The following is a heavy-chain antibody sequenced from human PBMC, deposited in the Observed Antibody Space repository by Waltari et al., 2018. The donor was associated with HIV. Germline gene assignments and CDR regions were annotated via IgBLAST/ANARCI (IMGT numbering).Heavy chain of an antibody. Sequence: EVKKPGASVKVSCKASGYTFTGYYLQWVRQAPGQGLEWMGRINPNSGGTNYAQKFQGRVTMTRDTSISTAYMELSRLRSDDTAVYYCARGRPESIVIIPVATFDYWGQGTLVTVSS. J-gene: IGHJ4*02. CDR3: ARGRPESIVIIPVATFDY. V-gene: IGHV1-2*06. CDR1: GYTFTGYY. CDR2: INPNSGGT. D-gene: IGHD2-2*01.